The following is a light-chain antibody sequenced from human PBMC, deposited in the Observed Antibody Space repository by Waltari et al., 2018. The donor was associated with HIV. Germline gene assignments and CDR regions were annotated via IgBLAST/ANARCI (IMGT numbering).Light chain of an antibody. CDR1: QSVSSSY. Sequence: ELVLTQSPGTLSLSLGERATLSCRASQSVSSSYLAWYQQKPGQAPRLLIYGASSRATGIPDRCSGSGSGTDFTITISRLEPEDFAVYYCQQYGSSPPYTFGQGTKLEIK. CDR3: QQYGSSPPYT. J-gene: IGKJ2*01. V-gene: IGKV3-20*01. CDR2: GAS.